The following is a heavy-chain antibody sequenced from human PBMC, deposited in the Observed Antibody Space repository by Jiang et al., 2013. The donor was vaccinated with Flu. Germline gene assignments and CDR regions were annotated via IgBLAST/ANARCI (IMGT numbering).Heavy chain of an antibody. D-gene: IGHD2-21*01. CDR3: ARVGEGDAFDI. Sequence: GAEVKKPGASVLISCKASGYTFLSYAIHWVRQAPGQRLEWMGWINVGNGNTKYSQEFLGRVTITRDTSAITAYMELSSLRSEDTAVYYCARVGEGDAFDIWGQGTMVTVSS. V-gene: IGHV1-3*01. J-gene: IGHJ3*02. CDR2: INVGNGNT. CDR1: GYTFLSYA.